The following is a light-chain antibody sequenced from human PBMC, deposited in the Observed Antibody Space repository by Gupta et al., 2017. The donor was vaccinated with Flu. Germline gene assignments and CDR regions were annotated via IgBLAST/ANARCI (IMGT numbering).Light chain of an antibody. Sequence: DIQLTQSPSSLSASVGDSVTITCQASQDFANYLNLYQHKPGKAPKLLISDASNLKKGVPSRFSGGGSGTEFTFTITNQKPEEVATYYCQQCAYLRSFGPGTKVEI. CDR2: DAS. V-gene: IGKV1-33*01. J-gene: IGKJ3*01. CDR1: QDFANY. CDR3: QQCAYLRS.